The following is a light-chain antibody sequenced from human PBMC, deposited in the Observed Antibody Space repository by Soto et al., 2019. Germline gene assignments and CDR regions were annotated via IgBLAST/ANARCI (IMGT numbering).Light chain of an antibody. CDR1: SSDVGGYNY. J-gene: IGLJ1*01. Sequence: QSALTQPASVSGSPGQSITISCTGTSSDVGGYNYVSWYQQHPGKAPKLMIYDVSNRPSGVSNRFSGSKSGNTASLTISGLQGKDEADYYCSSYTSSSTYPFGTGPQVTVL. CDR3: SSYTSSSTYP. CDR2: DVS. V-gene: IGLV2-14*01.